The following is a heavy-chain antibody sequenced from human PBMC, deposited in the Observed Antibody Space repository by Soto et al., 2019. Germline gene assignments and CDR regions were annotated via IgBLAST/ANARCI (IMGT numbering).Heavy chain of an antibody. CDR1: GGSIRSYY. CDR2: IYYSGST. Sequence: SETLCLTCTVSGGSIRSYYWSWIRQPPGKGLEWIGYIYYSGSTNYNPSLKSRVTISVDTSKNQFSLKLSSVTAADTAVYYCAAGGGLPRYYWGQGTLVTVSS. J-gene: IGHJ4*02. D-gene: IGHD5-12*01. CDR3: AAGGGLPRYY. V-gene: IGHV4-59*01.